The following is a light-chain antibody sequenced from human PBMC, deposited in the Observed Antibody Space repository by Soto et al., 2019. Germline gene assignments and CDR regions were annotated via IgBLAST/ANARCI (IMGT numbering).Light chain of an antibody. CDR1: SSDVGGYNY. Sequence: QSALTQPASVSGSPGQSITISCTGTSSDVGGYNYVSWYQQHPGKAPKLMIYEVSNRPSGVSNRFSGSKSGNTASLTISGLQAEDEADYYCSSHTTSSTRLYVFGTGTKVTVL. V-gene: IGLV2-14*01. CDR3: SSHTTSSTRLYV. CDR2: EVS. J-gene: IGLJ1*01.